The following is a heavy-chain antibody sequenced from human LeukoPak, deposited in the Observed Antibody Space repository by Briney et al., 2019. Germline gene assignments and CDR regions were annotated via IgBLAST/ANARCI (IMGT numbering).Heavy chain of an antibody. V-gene: IGHV3-21*01. J-gene: IGHJ4*02. D-gene: IGHD3-10*01. CDR3: ARGSPMVRGVIITRKPFDY. CDR2: ISSSSSYI. CDR1: GFTFSSYS. Sequence: GGSLRLSCAASGFTFSSYSMNWVRQAPGKGLEWVSSISSSSSYIYYADSVKGRFTISRDNAKNSLYLQMNSLRAEDTAVYYCARGSPMVRGVIITRKPFDYWGQGTLVTVSS.